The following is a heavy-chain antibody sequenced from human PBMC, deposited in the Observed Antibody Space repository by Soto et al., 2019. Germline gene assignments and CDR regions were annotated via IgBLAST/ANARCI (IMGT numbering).Heavy chain of an antibody. J-gene: IGHJ4*02. CDR1: GASMSSYY. V-gene: IGHV4-59*01. CDR3: ASTDFGDSVIFDY. D-gene: IGHD3-16*01. Sequence: KTSETLSLTCTVSGASMSSYYWSWIRQPPGKGLEWMGSIYYSGSPNYNPSLKSRVTISVDTSKNQFSLKLTSVTTADTAVYYCASTDFGDSVIFDYWGQGILVTAPQ. CDR2: IYYSGSP.